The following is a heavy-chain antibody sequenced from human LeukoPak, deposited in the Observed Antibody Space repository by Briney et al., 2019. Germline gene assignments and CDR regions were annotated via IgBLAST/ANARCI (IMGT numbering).Heavy chain of an antibody. CDR1: GGSVSNSDYY. J-gene: IGHJ4*02. CDR2: ISYSGKT. D-gene: IGHD3-3*01. CDR3: AKNDFWSGYYGH. Sequence: SETLSLACIVSGGSVSNSDYYWGWIRQPPGRGLEWIVNISYSGKTYYNPSLKSRVTISADTTKNQLSLKLSSVTAADTAVYFCAKNDFWSGYYGHWGQGILVTVSS. V-gene: IGHV4-39*01.